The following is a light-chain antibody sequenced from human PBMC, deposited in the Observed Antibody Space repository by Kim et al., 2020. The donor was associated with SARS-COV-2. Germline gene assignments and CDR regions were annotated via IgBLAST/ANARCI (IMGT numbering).Light chain of an antibody. J-gene: IGKJ1*01. CDR1: QDITNS. V-gene: IGKV1-27*01. Sequence: AAVGDRVTMTCRASQDITNSLAWYQQKPGKVPKVLFYAASTLHSGVSSRFSGSGSGTEFTLTISGLQTEDVATYYCLKYNSAPWTFGPGTKVDIK. CDR2: AAS. CDR3: LKYNSAPWT.